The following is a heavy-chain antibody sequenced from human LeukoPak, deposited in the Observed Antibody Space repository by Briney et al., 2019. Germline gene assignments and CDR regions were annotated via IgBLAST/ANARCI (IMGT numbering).Heavy chain of an antibody. D-gene: IGHD3-10*01. J-gene: IGHJ3*02. CDR1: GGSISSYY. V-gene: IGHV4-59*01. CDR2: IYYSGST. CDR3: WRVGGDGSGADPPYNAFDI. Sequence: PSETLSLTCTVSGGSISSYYWSWIRQPPGKGLEGGGYIYYSGSTNYNPSLKSRVTISVDTSKNQFSLTLRSLTAAGTAVHYCWRVGGDGSGADPPYNAFDIWGQGRIVTASP.